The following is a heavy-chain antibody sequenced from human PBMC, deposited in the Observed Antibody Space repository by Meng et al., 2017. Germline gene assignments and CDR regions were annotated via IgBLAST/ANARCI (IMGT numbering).Heavy chain of an antibody. CDR2: ISSSGSTI. CDR1: GFTFSSYA. CDR3: AIVGATTAADAFDI. D-gene: IGHD1-26*01. J-gene: IGHJ3*02. Sequence: GGSLRLSCAASGFTFSSYAMHWVRQAPGKGLEWVSYISSSGSTIYYADSVKGRFTISRDNAKNSLYLQMNSLRAEDTAVYYCAIVGATTAADAFDIWGQGTMVTVSS. V-gene: IGHV3-48*03.